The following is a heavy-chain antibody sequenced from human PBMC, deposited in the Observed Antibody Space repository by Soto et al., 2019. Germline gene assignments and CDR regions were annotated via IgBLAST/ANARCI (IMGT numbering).Heavy chain of an antibody. D-gene: IGHD6-19*01. CDR3: AKDLQFSGWLSAQTFDY. CDR1: GFTFSSHA. Sequence: EVQLWESGGGLVQPGGSLRLSCAVSGFTFSSHAMSWVRQAPGKGLECFSSITGSGDSPYYADSGKGRFTISRDKSKSTLYLQMNSLRAEDTAVYYCAKDLQFSGWLSAQTFDYWRQGTQVTVSS. J-gene: IGHJ4*02. V-gene: IGHV3-23*01. CDR2: ITGSGDSP.